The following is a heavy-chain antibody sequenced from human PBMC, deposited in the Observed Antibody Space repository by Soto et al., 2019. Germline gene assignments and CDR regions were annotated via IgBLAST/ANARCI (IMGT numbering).Heavy chain of an antibody. CDR1: RFTFSNFG. CDR3: ARVGGLLSRYEYGVDV. Sequence: GGSLRLSCAASRFTFSNFGMHWVRQAPGKGLEWVAVIWSDGRDKYYGDTVKGRFTISRDNSKNTLHLQMNSLRAEDTAVYYCARVGGLLSRYEYGVDVWGQGTAVTVSS. V-gene: IGHV3-33*01. J-gene: IGHJ6*02. CDR2: IWSDGRDK. D-gene: IGHD1-20*01.